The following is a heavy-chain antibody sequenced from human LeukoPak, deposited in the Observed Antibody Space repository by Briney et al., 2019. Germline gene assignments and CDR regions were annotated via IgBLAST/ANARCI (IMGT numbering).Heavy chain of an antibody. J-gene: IGHJ4*02. V-gene: IGHV4-59*01. Sequence: SETLSLTCTVSGGSISNYYWSWIRPPPGKGLEWIGYIYYSGSTNYNPSLKSRVTISVDTSKNQFSLKLSSVTAADTAVYYCARGVGDARSFHFDYWGQGTLVTVSS. CDR1: GGSISNYY. CDR3: ARGVGDARSFHFDY. D-gene: IGHD2-15*01. CDR2: IYYSGST.